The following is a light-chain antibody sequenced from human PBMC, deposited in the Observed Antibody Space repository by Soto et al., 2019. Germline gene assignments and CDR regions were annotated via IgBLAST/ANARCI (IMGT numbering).Light chain of an antibody. J-gene: IGKJ5*01. V-gene: IGKV1-5*01. CDR2: DAS. CDR3: QQYDTYPYT. CDR1: QSISSW. Sequence: IHMTQSPSTVSASVVDIVSITFRASQSISSWLAWYQQKPGKAPKLLIYDASSLESGVPSRFSGSGSGTEFTLTTSSLQPDDYATYYCQQYDTYPYTFGQGTRLEIK.